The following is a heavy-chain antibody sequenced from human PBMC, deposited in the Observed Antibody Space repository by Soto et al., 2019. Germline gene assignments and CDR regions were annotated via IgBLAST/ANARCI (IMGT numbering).Heavy chain of an antibody. CDR3: AAGLVSGWSDY. V-gene: IGHV1-46*01. CDR1: GYTFTSYY. D-gene: IGHD6-19*01. CDR2: INPSGGST. J-gene: IGHJ4*02. Sequence: GASVKVSCKASGYTFTSYYMHWVRQAPGQGLEWMGIINPSGGSTSYAQKFQGRVTMTRDTSTSTAYMELSSLRSEDTAVYYCAAGLVSGWSDYWGQGTLVTVSS.